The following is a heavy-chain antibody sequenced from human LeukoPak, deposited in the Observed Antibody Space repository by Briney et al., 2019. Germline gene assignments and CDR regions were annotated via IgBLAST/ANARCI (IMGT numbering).Heavy chain of an antibody. CDR3: AKRDNYRGVAEYFQH. D-gene: IGHD3-10*01. CDR1: GFTFSSYA. J-gene: IGHJ1*01. Sequence: PGGSLRLSCAASGFTFSSYAMSWVRQAPGKGLEWVSAISGSGGSTYYADSVKGRFTISRDNSKNTLYLQMNSLRAEGTAVYYCAKRDNYRGVAEYFQHWGQGTLVTVSS. V-gene: IGHV3-23*01. CDR2: ISGSGGST.